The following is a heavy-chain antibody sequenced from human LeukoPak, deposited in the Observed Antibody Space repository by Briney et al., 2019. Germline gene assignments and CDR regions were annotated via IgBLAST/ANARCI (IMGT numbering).Heavy chain of an antibody. V-gene: IGHV3-11*01. Sequence: LSLTCTVSGGSISSNNYFWGWIRQAPGKGLEWVSYISSSGSTIYYADSVKGRFTISRDNAKNSLYLQMNSLRAEDTAVYYCASNPGRYCSGGSCYSGATEGDYWGQGTLVTVSS. CDR2: ISSSGSTI. D-gene: IGHD2-15*01. J-gene: IGHJ4*02. CDR3: ASNPGRYCSGGSCYSGATEGDY. CDR1: GGSISSNNYF.